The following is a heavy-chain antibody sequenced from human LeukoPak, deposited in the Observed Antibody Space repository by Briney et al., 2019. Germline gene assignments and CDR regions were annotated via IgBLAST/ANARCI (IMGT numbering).Heavy chain of an antibody. CDR1: GFTFSSYG. J-gene: IGHJ6*03. Sequence: PGGTLRLSCAVSGFTFSSYGMSWVRQAPGKGLVWVSRINSDGSSTTYADSVKGRFTISRDNAKNTNTLHLQMNSLRAEDTAVYYCARVSNSYDYYYMDVWGKGTTVTISS. V-gene: IGHV3-74*01. CDR2: INSDGSST. CDR3: ARVSNSYDYYYMDV.